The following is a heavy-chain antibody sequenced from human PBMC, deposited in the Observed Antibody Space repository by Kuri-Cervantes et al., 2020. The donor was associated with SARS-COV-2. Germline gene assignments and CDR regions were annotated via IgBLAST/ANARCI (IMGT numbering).Heavy chain of an antibody. V-gene: IGHV1-69*13. CDR2: IIPIFGTA. CDR3: ASQEGSGWYPASFQH. CDR1: GYTFTSYY. Sequence: SVKVSCKASGYTFTSYYMHWVRQAPGQGLEWMGRIIPIFGTANYAQKFQGRVTITADESTSTAYMELSSLRSEDTAVYYCASQEGSGWYPASFQHWGQGTLVTVSS. D-gene: IGHD6-19*01. J-gene: IGHJ1*01.